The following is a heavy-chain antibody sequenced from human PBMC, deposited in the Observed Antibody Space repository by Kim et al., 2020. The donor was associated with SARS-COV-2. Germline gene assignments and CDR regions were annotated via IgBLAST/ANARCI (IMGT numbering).Heavy chain of an antibody. Sequence: SRKSRVTISVDTSKNQFSRKLSSVTAADTAVYYCARVIDWLKGYYYGMDVWGQGTTVTVSS. J-gene: IGHJ6*02. V-gene: IGHV4-59*01. D-gene: IGHD3-9*01. CDR3: ARVIDWLKGYYYGMDV.